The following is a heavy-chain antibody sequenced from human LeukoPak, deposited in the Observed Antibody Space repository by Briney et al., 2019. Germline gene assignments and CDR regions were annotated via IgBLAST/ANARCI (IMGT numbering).Heavy chain of an antibody. D-gene: IGHD3-10*01. Sequence: GGSLRLSCAASGFTFSSSAMSWVRQVPGKGLEWVSGISASGGSTNYADSVRGRFTISRDNSKNTLYVQMNSLRAEDTAVYYCARDRSYYGSGSFDPWGQGTLVTVSS. CDR2: ISASGGST. CDR1: GFTFSSSA. J-gene: IGHJ5*02. V-gene: IGHV3-23*01. CDR3: ARDRSYYGSGSFDP.